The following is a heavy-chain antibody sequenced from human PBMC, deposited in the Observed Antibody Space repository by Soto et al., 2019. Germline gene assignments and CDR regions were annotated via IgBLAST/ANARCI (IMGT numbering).Heavy chain of an antibody. D-gene: IGHD6-6*01. V-gene: IGHV4-59*01. CDR2: IYYTGST. J-gene: IGHJ6*02. Sequence: SETLSLTGTGSGGSISSYYWSWSRQPPGKGLEWIGYIYYTGSTNYNPSLKSRVTILVDTSKSQFYLKLSSLTPADPAVYYSCVAVRLGHYYSDMDVWGQGTTVTVSS. CDR1: GGSISSYY. CDR3: CVAVRLGHYYSDMDV.